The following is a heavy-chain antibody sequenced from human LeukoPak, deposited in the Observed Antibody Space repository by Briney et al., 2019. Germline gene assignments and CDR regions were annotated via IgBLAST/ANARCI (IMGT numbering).Heavy chain of an antibody. Sequence: GGSLRLSCAASGFTFSSFNMSWVRQAPGQGLEWVSSISSTSTYIYDADSVKGRFTISRDNAKSSLYLQMNSLRAEDTAVYYCARVSYSSGWFFDYWGQGTLVTVSS. CDR2: ISSTSTYI. CDR1: GFTFSSFN. J-gene: IGHJ4*02. D-gene: IGHD6-19*01. CDR3: ARVSYSSGWFFDY. V-gene: IGHV3-21*01.